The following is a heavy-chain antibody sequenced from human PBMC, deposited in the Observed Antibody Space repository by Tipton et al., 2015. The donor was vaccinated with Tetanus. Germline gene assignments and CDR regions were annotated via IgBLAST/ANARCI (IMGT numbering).Heavy chain of an antibody. CDR1: GDSISSSY. CDR2: IYIPESA. J-gene: IGHJ4*02. V-gene: IGHV4-4*08. D-gene: IGHD4-17*01. Sequence: TLSLTCTVSGDSISSSYWSWIRQPPGKGLEWIGYIYIPESAKNYNPSLQSRVTMSLDTSKNQFSVRLTSVTAADTAVYYCARVLPVNRAGWGQGTLVTVSS. CDR3: ARVLPVNRAG.